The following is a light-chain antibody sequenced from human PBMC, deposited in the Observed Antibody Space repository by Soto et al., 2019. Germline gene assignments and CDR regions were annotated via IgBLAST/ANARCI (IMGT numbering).Light chain of an antibody. CDR1: TGAVTPGNY. V-gene: IGLV7-43*01. CDR2: TTD. J-gene: IGLJ3*02. CDR3: LLYFGGAQLV. Sequence: QAVVTQEPSLTVSPGGTVTLTCASSTGAVTPGNYASWFQQKPGQAPRPLIYTTDNRHSWTPARFSGSLLGGKAALTLSSVLPEDEADYYCLLYFGGAQLVFGGGTKLTVL.